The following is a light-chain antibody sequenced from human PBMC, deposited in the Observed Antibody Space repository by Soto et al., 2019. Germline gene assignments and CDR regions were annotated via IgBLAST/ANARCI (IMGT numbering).Light chain of an antibody. CDR2: AAS. J-gene: IGKJ1*01. Sequence: DIQMTQSPSSLSASVGDRVTITCRASQSISSYLNWYQQKPGKAPKLLIYAASSLQSGVPSRFSGSGSGTDFALTISSLQPEDFASYYCQRSYSTLTFGQGTQVQIK. CDR3: QRSYSTLT. CDR1: QSISSY. V-gene: IGKV1-39*01.